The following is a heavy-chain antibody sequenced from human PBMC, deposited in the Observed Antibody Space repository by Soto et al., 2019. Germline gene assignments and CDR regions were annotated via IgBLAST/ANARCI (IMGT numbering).Heavy chain of an antibody. CDR2: INGGRT. D-gene: IGHD3-10*01. CDR1: GFTLSSNG. CDR3: AKEGSPPVFDY. Sequence: EVPLLESGGGLVQRGGSLRLSCAASGFTLSSNGMSWIRKAPGKGLEWVAAINGGRTYYADSVRGRFTISRDDSKNTLFLQMNSLRVEDTAVYYLAKEGSPPVFDYWGRGSLVTVSS. J-gene: IGHJ4*02. V-gene: IGHV3-23*01.